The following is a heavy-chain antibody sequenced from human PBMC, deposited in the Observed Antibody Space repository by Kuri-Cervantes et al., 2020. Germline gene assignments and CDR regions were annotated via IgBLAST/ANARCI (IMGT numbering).Heavy chain of an antibody. CDR3: ARDLGGYEGGALDI. CDR2: IYSCGST. CDR1: GGSFSGYY. D-gene: IGHD5-12*01. V-gene: IGHV3-66*03. J-gene: IGHJ3*02. Sequence: LSLTCAVYGGSFSGYYWSWVRQAPGKGLEWVSVIYSCGSTYYADSVKGRFTISRDNSKNTLYLQMNSLRADDTAVYYCARDLGGYEGGALDIWGQGTMVTVSS.